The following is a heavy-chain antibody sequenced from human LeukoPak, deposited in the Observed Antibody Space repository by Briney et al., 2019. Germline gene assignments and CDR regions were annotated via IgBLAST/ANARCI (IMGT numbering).Heavy chain of an antibody. CDR2: INHSGST. CDR1: GGSFSGYY. J-gene: IGHJ4*02. CDR3: ASLFVVVPAAMGGSDY. D-gene: IGHD2-2*01. V-gene: IGHV4-34*01. Sequence: PSETLSLTCAVYGGSFSGYYWSWIRQPPGKGLEWIGEINHSGSTNYNPSLKSRVTISVDTSKNQFSLKLSSVTAADTAVYYCASLFVVVPAAMGGSDYWGQGTLVTLSS.